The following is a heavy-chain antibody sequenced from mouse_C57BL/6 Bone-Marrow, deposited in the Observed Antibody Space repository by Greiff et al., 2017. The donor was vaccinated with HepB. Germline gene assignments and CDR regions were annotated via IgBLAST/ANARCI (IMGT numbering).Heavy chain of an antibody. V-gene: IGHV14-4*01. Sequence: VQLKESGAELVRPGASVKLSCTASGFNIKDDYMHWVKQRPEQGLEWIGWIDPENGDTEYASKFQGKATITADTSSNTAYLQLSSLTSEDTAVYYCTTLRWDGEGAWFAYWGQGTLVTVSA. CDR2: IDPENGDT. CDR3: TTLRWDGEGAWFAY. CDR1: GFNIKDDY. J-gene: IGHJ3*01. D-gene: IGHD4-1*01.